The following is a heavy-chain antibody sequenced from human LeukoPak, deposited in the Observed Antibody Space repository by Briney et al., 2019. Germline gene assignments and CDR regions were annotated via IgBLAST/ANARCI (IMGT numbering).Heavy chain of an antibody. V-gene: IGHV3-48*01. CDR1: GFTFSSYS. Sequence: PGGSLRLSCAVSGFTFSSYSMTWVRQAPGKGLEWVSYISSTSSTVYYADSVKGRFTISRDNVKNSLYPQMNSLRAEDTAVYYCAKDRGITMIARGYFDYWGQGTLVTVSS. D-gene: IGHD3-22*01. J-gene: IGHJ4*02. CDR3: AKDRGITMIARGYFDY. CDR2: ISSTSSTV.